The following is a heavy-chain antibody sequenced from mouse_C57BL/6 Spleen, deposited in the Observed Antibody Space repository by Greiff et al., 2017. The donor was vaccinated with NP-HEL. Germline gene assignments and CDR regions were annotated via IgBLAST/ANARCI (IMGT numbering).Heavy chain of an antibody. CDR2: ISSGSSTI. D-gene: IGHD2-4*01. J-gene: IGHJ1*03. CDR1: GFTFSDYG. V-gene: IGHV5-17*01. CDR3: ARFLIRGYFDV. Sequence: EVKLMESGGGLVKPGGSLKLSCAASGFTFSDYGLHWVRQAPEKGLEWVAYISSGSSTIYYADTVKGRFTISRDNAKNTLFLQMTRLRSEDTAMYYCARFLIRGYFDVWGTGTTVTVSS.